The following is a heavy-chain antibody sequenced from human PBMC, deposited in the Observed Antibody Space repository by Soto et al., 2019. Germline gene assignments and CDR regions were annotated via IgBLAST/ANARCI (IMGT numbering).Heavy chain of an antibody. J-gene: IGHJ3*02. Sequence: GWSLRLSCATSGFTFSSYGMHWVRQAPGKGLEWVAVISYDGSNKYYADSVKGRFTISRDNSKNTLYLQMNSLRAEDTAVYYCSGFGATFGSAFEIWGQGTMVTFSS. D-gene: IGHD3-3*01. CDR3: SGFGATFGSAFEI. V-gene: IGHV3-30*03. CDR1: GFTFSSYG. CDR2: ISYDGSNK.